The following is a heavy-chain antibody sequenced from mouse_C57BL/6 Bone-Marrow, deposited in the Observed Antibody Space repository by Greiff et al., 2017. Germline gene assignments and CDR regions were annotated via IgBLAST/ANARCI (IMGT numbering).Heavy chain of an antibody. CDR2: ISSGSSTI. CDR3: ARRDYYGSSYV. CDR1: GFTFSDYG. Sequence: EVKLMESGGGLVKPGGSLKLSCAASGFTFSDYGMHWVRQAPEKGLEWVAYISSGSSTIYYADTVKGRFTISRDNAKNTLFLQMTSLRSEDTAMYYCARRDYYGSSYVWGTGTTVTVSS. V-gene: IGHV5-17*01. D-gene: IGHD1-1*01. J-gene: IGHJ1*03.